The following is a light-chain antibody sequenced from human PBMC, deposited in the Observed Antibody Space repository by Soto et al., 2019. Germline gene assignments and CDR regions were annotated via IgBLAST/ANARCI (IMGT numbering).Light chain of an antibody. CDR1: QSVSSIY. V-gene: IGKV3-20*01. CDR3: QQYGSLPPVT. Sequence: IVLTQSPGTLSLSPGERATLSCRASQSVSSIYLAWYQHKPRQAPRLLIYGASSRASGMSDRFSGSGSGTDFTLAISRLEPEDFAVYYCQQYGSLPPVTFGQAKKLEI. J-gene: IGKJ2*01. CDR2: GAS.